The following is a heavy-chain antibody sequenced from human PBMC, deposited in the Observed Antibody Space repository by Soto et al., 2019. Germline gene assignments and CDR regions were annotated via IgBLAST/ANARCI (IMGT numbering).Heavy chain of an antibody. D-gene: IGHD5-18*01. Sequence: QVQLVESGGGVVQPGMSLRLSCAASGVTFSNYAMHWVRQAPGKGLEWVADISYHGTEKGYADSVKGRFTISRDNSKNKGYVEMGNLKPEGTAVYYCAKDIGGVDTGNYGMDVWGQGTTVIVSS. CDR3: AKDIGGVDTGNYGMDV. CDR2: ISYHGTEK. J-gene: IGHJ6*02. V-gene: IGHV3-30*18. CDR1: GVTFSNYA.